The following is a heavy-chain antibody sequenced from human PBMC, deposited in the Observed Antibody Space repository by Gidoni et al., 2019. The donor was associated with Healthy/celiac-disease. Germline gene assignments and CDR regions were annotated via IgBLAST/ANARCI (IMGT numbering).Heavy chain of an antibody. D-gene: IGHD3-22*01. V-gene: IGHV4-30-4*01. J-gene: IGHJ3*02. CDR2: IYYSGST. CDR1: GGSISSGDYY. CDR3: ARAYYDSSGYSDAFDI. Sequence: QVQLQESGPGLVKPSQTLSLPCTVSGGSISSGDYYWSWIRQPPGKGLEWIGYIYYSGSTYYNPSLKSRVTISVDTSKNQFSLKLSSVTAADTAVYYCARAYYDSSGYSDAFDIWGQGTMVTVSS.